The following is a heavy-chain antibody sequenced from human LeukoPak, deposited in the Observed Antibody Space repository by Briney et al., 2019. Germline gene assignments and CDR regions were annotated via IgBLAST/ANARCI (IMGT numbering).Heavy chain of an antibody. D-gene: IGHD4-11*01. CDR1: GFTFSDFW. V-gene: IGHV3-7*03. CDR3: ARDRGYSNYDYYYMDV. J-gene: IGHJ6*03. Sequence: GGSLRLSCAGSGFTFSDFWMTWVRQTPGKGLEWVANIKEDGTEKNLVDSVKGRFTISRDNTKNTLYLQMNSLRAEDTAVYYCARDRGYSNYDYYYMDVWGKGTTVTVSS. CDR2: IKEDGTEK.